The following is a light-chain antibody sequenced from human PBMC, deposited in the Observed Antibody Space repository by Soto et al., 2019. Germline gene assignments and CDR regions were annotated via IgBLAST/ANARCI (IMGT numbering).Light chain of an antibody. CDR2: DAS. CDR1: QSVSSN. CDR3: QQYNNWPLT. J-gene: IGKJ1*01. Sequence: EIVMTQSPATLSVSPGERATLSCRASQSVSSNLTWYQQKPGQAPRLLIYDASTRATGIPARFSGSGSGTEFTLTISSLQSEDFEVYYCQQYNNWPLTFGQGTKVEIK. V-gene: IGKV3-15*01.